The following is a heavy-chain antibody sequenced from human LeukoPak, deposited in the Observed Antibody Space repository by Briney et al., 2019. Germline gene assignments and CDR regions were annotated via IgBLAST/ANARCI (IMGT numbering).Heavy chain of an antibody. CDR2: IYPGDSDT. CDR3: ARRDYYDSSGPTGLDY. CDR1: GYSLTSYW. V-gene: IGHV5-51*01. D-gene: IGHD3-22*01. J-gene: IGHJ4*02. Sequence: GESLKISCKGSGYSLTSYWIGWVRQMPGKGLEWMGIIYPGDSDTRYSPSFQGQVTISADKSISTAYLQWSSLKASDTAMYYCARRDYYDSSGPTGLDYWGQGTLVTVSS.